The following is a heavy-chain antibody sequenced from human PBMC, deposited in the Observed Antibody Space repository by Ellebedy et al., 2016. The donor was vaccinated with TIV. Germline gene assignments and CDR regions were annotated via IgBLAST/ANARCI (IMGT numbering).Heavy chain of an antibody. J-gene: IGHJ4*02. CDR3: ARDRHLVVTAILDY. V-gene: IGHV3-33*01. CDR2: IWYDGNNK. Sequence: GGSLRLSXAASGFTFSNYGMHWVRQAPGKGLEWVAVIWYDGNNKYYADSVKGRFTISRGNSKNTLYLQMNSLRAEDTAVYYCARDRHLVVTAILDYWGQGTLVTVSS. CDR1: GFTFSNYG. D-gene: IGHD2-21*02.